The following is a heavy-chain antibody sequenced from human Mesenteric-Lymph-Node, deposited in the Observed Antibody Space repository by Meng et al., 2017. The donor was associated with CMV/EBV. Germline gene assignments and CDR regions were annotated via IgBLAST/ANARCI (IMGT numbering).Heavy chain of an antibody. D-gene: IGHD6-6*01. CDR3: AKGVGSTYVNWLDP. CDR1: GLTFDEYA. V-gene: IGHV3-23*03. CDR2: IYSGGTNT. J-gene: IGHJ5*02. Sequence: ASGLTFDEYAMIWVRQATGKGLECVSVIYSGGTNTYYADSVKGRFTVSRDNSKNTLNLQMNSLRVEDTAIYYCAKGVGSTYVNWLDPWGQGTLVTVSS.